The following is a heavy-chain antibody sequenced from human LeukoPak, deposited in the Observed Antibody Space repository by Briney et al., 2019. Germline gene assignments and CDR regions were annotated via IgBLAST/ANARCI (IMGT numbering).Heavy chain of an antibody. CDR1: GFTFSSHW. Sequence: GGSLRLSCEASGFTFSSHWMSWARQAPGKGLEWVANMKHDGSEKHYVDSVKGRFTISRDNTKNSLYLQMNSLRVEDTAVYYCARGPFDYWGQGTLVTVSS. CDR3: ARGPFDY. V-gene: IGHV3-7*03. CDR2: MKHDGSEK. J-gene: IGHJ4*02.